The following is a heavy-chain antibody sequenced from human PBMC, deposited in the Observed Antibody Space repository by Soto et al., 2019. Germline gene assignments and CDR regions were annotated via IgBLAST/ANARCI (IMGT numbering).Heavy chain of an antibody. D-gene: IGHD1-1*01. J-gene: IGHJ3*02. CDR1: GGFVTSGSYY. V-gene: IGHV4-34*01. Sequence: QVQLQQWGAGLLKPSETLSLTCAVYGGFVTSGSYYWSWIRQPPGKGLEWNGEMSHSGGTHFNPSLKSPVPISVGTSKNQFTLKMSSVTAADTALYYCARVERGTATTVVDAFDIWGPGTMVTVSS. CDR2: MSHSGGT. CDR3: ARVERGTATTVVDAFDI.